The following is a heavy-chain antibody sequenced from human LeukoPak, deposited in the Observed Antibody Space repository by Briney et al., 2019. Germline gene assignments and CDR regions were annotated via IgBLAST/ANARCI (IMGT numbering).Heavy chain of an antibody. J-gene: IGHJ2*01. CDR1: GFTFSSYS. V-gene: IGHV3-48*04. CDR3: ARGLVGATRTWYFDL. D-gene: IGHD1-26*01. Sequence: PGGSLRLSCAASGFTFSSYSMNWVRQAPGKGLEWVSYISSSSGTIYYADSVRGRFTISRDNAKNSLYLQMNSLRAEDTAVYYCARGLVGATRTWYFDLWGRGTLVTVSS. CDR2: ISSSSGTI.